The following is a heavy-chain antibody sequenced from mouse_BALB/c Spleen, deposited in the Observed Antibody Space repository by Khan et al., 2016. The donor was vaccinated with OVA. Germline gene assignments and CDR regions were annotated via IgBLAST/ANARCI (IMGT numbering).Heavy chain of an antibody. CDR2: ISDCGSST. V-gene: IGHV5-4*02. Sequence: EVELVESGGGLVKPGGSLKLSCAASGFTFSDYYMYWVRQTPAKRLVWLATISDCGSSTYYPHSVKGRFTISSDYAKNNLYLQMNSLRSEDTAMYYCARGYYGDPFAYWGQGTLVTISA. CDR3: ARGYYGDPFAY. J-gene: IGHJ3*01. D-gene: IGHD2-13*01. CDR1: GFTFSDYY.